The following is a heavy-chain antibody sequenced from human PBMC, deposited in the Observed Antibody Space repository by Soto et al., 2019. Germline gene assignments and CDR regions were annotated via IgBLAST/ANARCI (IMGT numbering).Heavy chain of an antibody. CDR1: GFSLSTNGVG. CDR3: ARLYYFDTSSYYPTVAFDI. Sequence: QITLKESGPTLVKPTQTLTLTCTFSGFSLSTNGVGLGWIRQPPGKALEWLTLVYWDGDERYSPSLRSRLTITKDTSENQVVLTMTNMDPVDTATYYCARLYYFDTSSYYPTVAFDIWGQGTMVTVSS. J-gene: IGHJ3*02. D-gene: IGHD3-22*01. V-gene: IGHV2-5*02. CDR2: VYWDGDE.